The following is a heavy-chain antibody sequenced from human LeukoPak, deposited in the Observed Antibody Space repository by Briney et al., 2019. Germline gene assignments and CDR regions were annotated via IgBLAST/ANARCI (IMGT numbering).Heavy chain of an antibody. V-gene: IGHV3-53*01. Sequence: GGSLRLSCAASGFTVSSNYMSWIRQAPGKGLEWVSVIYSGGSTYYADSVKGRFTISRDNSKNTLYLQMNSLRAEDTAVYYCARTMYYYYGMDVWGQGTTVTVSS. CDR1: GFTVSSNY. CDR2: IYSGGST. D-gene: IGHD3-10*01. J-gene: IGHJ6*02. CDR3: ARTMYYYYGMDV.